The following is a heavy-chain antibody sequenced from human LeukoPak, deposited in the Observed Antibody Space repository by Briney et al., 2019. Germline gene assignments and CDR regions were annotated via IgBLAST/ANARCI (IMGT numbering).Heavy chain of an antibody. CDR3: ARDLIAARPGYYYYYMDV. D-gene: IGHD6-6*01. Sequence: PSETLSLTCTVSGGSISSYYWSWIRQPAGKGLEWIGRIYTSGSTNYNPSLKSRVTMSVDTSKNQFSLKLSSVTAADTAVYYCARDLIAARPGYYYYYMDVWGKGTTVTVSS. CDR2: IYTSGST. V-gene: IGHV4-4*07. J-gene: IGHJ6*03. CDR1: GGSISSYY.